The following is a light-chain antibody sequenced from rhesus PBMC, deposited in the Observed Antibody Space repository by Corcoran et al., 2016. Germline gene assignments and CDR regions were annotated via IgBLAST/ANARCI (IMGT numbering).Light chain of an antibody. CDR3: LQYNSDPFT. J-gene: IGKJ3*01. CDR1: QGISNY. Sequence: IQMTQSPSSLSASVGDRVTITCRASQGISNYLSWYKHNQGKALKLLFFDASTLQSGVPSRFSGIGAGTDFTLTISSLQPEDFATYYCLQYNSDPFTFGPGTKLDIK. V-gene: IGKV1-43*02. CDR2: DAS.